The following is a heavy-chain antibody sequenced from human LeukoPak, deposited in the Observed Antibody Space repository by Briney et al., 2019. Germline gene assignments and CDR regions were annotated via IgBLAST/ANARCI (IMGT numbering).Heavy chain of an antibody. V-gene: IGHV3-48*03. CDR1: GFTLSSYE. J-gene: IGHJ3*02. CDR3: ASCMVRGVTLAFDI. D-gene: IGHD3-10*01. Sequence: GESLKISCAASGFTLSSYEMNLVRQAPGKGLEWVSYISSRGSTIYYADSVKGRFTISRDNAKNSLYLQMNSLRAEDTAVYYCASCMVRGVTLAFDIWGQGTIVTVSS. CDR2: ISSRGSTI.